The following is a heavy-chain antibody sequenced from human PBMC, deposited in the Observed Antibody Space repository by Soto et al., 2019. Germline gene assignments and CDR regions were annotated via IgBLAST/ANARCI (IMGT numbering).Heavy chain of an antibody. D-gene: IGHD3-22*01. V-gene: IGHV3-13*01. CDR1: GFTFSSYD. J-gene: IGHJ6*02. Sequence: GGSLRLSCAASGFTFSSYDMHWVRQATGKGLEWVSAIGTAGDTYYPGSVKGRFTISRENAKNSLYLQMNSLRAEDTAVYYCARDSYVVISETLYYYYGMDVWGQGTTVTVSS. CDR3: ARDSYVVISETLYYYYGMDV. CDR2: IGTAGDT.